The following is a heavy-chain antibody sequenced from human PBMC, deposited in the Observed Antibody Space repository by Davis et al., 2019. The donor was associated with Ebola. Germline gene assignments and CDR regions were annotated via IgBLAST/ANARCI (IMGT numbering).Heavy chain of an antibody. Sequence: MPSETLSLTCAVSGGSISSSNWWSWVRQPPGKGLEWIGEIYHSGSTNYNPSLKSRVTISVDTSKNQFSLKLSSVTAADTAVYYCARDNGAVAGRLGYWGQGTLVTVSS. D-gene: IGHD6-19*01. CDR3: ARDNGAVAGRLGY. CDR2: IYHSGST. CDR1: GGSISSSNW. V-gene: IGHV4-4*02. J-gene: IGHJ4*02.